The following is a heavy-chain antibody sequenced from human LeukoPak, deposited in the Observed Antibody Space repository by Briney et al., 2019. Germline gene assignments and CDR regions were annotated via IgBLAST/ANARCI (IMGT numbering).Heavy chain of an antibody. CDR1: GGSVSSGSYY. D-gene: IGHD5-18*01. V-gene: IGHV4-61*01. Sequence: PSETLSLTCTVSGGSVSSGSYYWSWIRQPPGKGLEWIGYIYYSGSTNYFPSLKSRVTISLGTSKNQFSLKLSSVTAADTAVYYCARAEDTAMVTFDFSGQGTLVTVSS. J-gene: IGHJ4*02. CDR2: IYYSGST. CDR3: ARAEDTAMVTFDF.